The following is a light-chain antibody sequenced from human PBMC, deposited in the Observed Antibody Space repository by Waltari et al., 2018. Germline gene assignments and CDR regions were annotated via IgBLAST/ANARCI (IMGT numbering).Light chain of an antibody. Sequence: DIVMTQSPDSLAVSLGERATINCKSSQSVLYRSNNKNYLAWYQQKAGQPPKLLIYWASTRESGVPDRFSGSGSGTDFTLTISSLQAEDVAVYYCQQYSSAPAFGQGTKVEIK. CDR1: QSVLYRSNNKNY. CDR3: QQYSSAPA. V-gene: IGKV4-1*01. J-gene: IGKJ1*01. CDR2: WAS.